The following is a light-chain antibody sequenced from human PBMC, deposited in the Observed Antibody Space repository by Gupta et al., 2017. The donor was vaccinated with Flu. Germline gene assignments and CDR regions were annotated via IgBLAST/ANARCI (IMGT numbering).Light chain of an antibody. CDR2: AAS. CDR1: QGINSY. Sequence: DIQMTQSPSSLSASVGDRVTITCRASQGINSYLAWFQQKPGKAPESLIYAASTLQSGVPSRFSGSGSGTDFILTISSLQAEDSATYYCQQYKIYPLTLGGGTKVEIK. J-gene: IGKJ4*01. CDR3: QQYKIYPLT. V-gene: IGKV1-16*01.